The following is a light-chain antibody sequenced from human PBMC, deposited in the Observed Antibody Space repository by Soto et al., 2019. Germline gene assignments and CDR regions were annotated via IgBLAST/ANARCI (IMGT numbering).Light chain of an antibody. CDR1: SSNIGTNT. CDR3: AAWDDSLNGL. Sequence: QSVLTQPPSASGTPGQRVTISCSGSSSNIGTNTVSWYQQFPGTAPKLLIYSSNQRPSGVPDRFSGSKSGTSASLAISGLQSEDEADYYCAAWDDSLNGLFGGGTKVTVL. CDR2: SSN. J-gene: IGLJ2*01. V-gene: IGLV1-44*01.